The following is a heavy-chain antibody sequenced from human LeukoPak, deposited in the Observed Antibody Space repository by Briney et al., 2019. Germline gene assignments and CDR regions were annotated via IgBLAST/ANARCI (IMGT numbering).Heavy chain of an antibody. CDR3: ARAPVPTYYYDSSRYYRAFDI. Sequence: SETLSLTCTVSGGSISSDNSYWSWIRQPAGKGLEWIGRIYTSGSTNYNPSLKSRVTISVDTSKNQFSLKLSSVTAADTAVYYCARAPVPTYYYDSSRYYRAFDIWGQGTVVTVSS. CDR1: GGSISSDNSY. V-gene: IGHV4-61*02. CDR2: IYTSGST. D-gene: IGHD3-22*01. J-gene: IGHJ3*02.